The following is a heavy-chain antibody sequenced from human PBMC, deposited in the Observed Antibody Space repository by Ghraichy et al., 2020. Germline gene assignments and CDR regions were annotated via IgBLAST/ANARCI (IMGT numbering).Heavy chain of an antibody. D-gene: IGHD6-19*01. CDR3: VSWGRYSSGSYNFGC. CDR1: GFTFSAYW. Sequence: GESLNISCAGSGFTFSAYWMSWVRQVPGKGLEWVANIKQDGSEKYYVDSVKGRFTISRDNTKNSLSLQMNSLRAEDTAVYYCVSWGRYSSGSYNFGCWGQGTLVTVSS. CDR2: IKQDGSEK. J-gene: IGHJ4*02. V-gene: IGHV3-7*01.